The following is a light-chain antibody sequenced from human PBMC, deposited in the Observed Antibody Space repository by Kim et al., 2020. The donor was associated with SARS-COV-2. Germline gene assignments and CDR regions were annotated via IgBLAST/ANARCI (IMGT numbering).Light chain of an antibody. CDR1: QGITNS. Sequence: ASVGDRGTITCRASQGITNSLAWYQQKPGNVPKVLIYDASALHSGVPSRFSGSGSGTDFTLTISSLQPEDVATYYCQKYNAAPWTFGQGTKVDIK. CDR2: DAS. CDR3: QKYNAAPWT. J-gene: IGKJ1*01. V-gene: IGKV1-27*01.